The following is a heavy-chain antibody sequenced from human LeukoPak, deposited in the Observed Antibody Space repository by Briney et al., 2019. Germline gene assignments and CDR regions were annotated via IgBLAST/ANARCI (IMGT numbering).Heavy chain of an antibody. CDR2: IYYSGST. Sequence: SETLSLTCTVSGGSISSSSYYWGWIRQPPGKGLEWIGSIYYSGSTYYNPSLKSRVTISVDTSKNQFSLKLSSVTAADTAVYYCARDNYGDYVVSYYYYMDVWGKGTTVTVSS. D-gene: IGHD4-17*01. V-gene: IGHV4-39*07. CDR3: ARDNYGDYVVSYYYYMDV. CDR1: GGSISSSSYY. J-gene: IGHJ6*03.